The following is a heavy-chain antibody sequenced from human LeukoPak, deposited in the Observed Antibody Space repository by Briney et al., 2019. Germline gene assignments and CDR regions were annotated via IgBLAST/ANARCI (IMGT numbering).Heavy chain of an antibody. CDR3: ARHSSKVAPIDY. V-gene: IGHV1-46*01. D-gene: IGHD2-15*01. CDR1: GYTFTSYY. J-gene: IGHJ4*02. Sequence: ASVKVSCKASGYTFTSYYMHWVRQAPGQGLEWMGIINPSGGSTSYAQKFQGRVTITADKSTSTAYMELSSLRSEDTAVYYCARHSSKVAPIDYWGQGTLVTVSS. CDR2: INPSGGST.